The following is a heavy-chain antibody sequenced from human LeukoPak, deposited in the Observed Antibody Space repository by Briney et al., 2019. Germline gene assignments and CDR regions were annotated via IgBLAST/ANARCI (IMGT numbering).Heavy chain of an antibody. Sequence: LETLSLTCAVYGGSFSGYYWSWIRQPPGKGLEWIGEINHSGSTNYNPSLKSRVTISVDTPKNQFSLKLSSVTAADTAVYYCARGPGRGYSYGYGYYYMDVWGKGTTVTVSS. D-gene: IGHD5-18*01. J-gene: IGHJ6*03. CDR3: ARGPGRGYSYGYGYYYMDV. CDR2: INHSGST. V-gene: IGHV4-34*01. CDR1: GGSFSGYY.